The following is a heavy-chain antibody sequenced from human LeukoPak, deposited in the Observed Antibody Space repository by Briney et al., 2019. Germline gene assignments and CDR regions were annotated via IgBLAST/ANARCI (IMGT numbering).Heavy chain of an antibody. J-gene: IGHJ5*02. Sequence: SVMVSSKPAADSLITPERIWVRHAPGQGREWMRRIIPIFDVTTYAQKFQRRVTITSDKSTSTAYIELRSLRSEEKAVYYCARCIYCTGGECYDGWFDPWGQGTLVTVSS. CDR1: ADSLITPE. V-gene: IGHV1-69*10. D-gene: IGHD2-8*02. CDR3: ARCIYCTGGECYDGWFDP. CDR2: IIPIFDVT.